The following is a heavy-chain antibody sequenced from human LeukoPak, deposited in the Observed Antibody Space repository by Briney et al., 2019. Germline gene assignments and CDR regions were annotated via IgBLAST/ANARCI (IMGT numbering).Heavy chain of an antibody. CDR1: GYTFTSYD. D-gene: IGHD5-18*01. CDR2: MNPNSGNT. Sequence: ASVKVSCKASGYTFTSYDINWVRQATGQGLEWMGWMNPNSGNTGYAQKFQGRVTMTRNTSISTAYMELSSLRSEDTAVYYCARGVRYGYALGYWGQGTLVTVSS. V-gene: IGHV1-8*01. J-gene: IGHJ4*02. CDR3: ARGVRYGYALGY.